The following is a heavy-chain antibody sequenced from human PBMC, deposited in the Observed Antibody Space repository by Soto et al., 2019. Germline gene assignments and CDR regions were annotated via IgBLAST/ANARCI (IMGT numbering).Heavy chain of an antibody. V-gene: IGHV4-59*01. J-gene: IGHJ5*02. CDR3: ARGARLAGSFGP. Sequence: SQTLSLTCTVSGGSISSYYWSWIRQPPGKGLEWIGYIYYSGSTNYNPSLKSRVTISVDTSKNQFSLKLSSVTAADTAVYYCARGARLAGSFGPWGQGTLVTVSS. D-gene: IGHD1-26*01. CDR1: GGSISSYY. CDR2: IYYSGST.